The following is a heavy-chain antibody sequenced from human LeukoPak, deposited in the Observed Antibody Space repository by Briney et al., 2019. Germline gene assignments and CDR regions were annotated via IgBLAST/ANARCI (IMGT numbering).Heavy chain of an antibody. Sequence: ASVKVSCKASGCTFTSYDINWVRQATGQGLQWMGWMNPNSGNTGYAQKFQGRVTMTRNTSISTAYMELSSLRSEDTAVYYCARDLQHMNWFDPWGQGTLVTVSS. CDR3: ARDLQHMNWFDP. J-gene: IGHJ5*02. CDR1: GCTFTSYD. CDR2: MNPNSGNT. V-gene: IGHV1-8*01.